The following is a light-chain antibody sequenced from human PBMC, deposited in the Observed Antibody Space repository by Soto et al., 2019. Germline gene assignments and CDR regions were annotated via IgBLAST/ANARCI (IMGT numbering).Light chain of an antibody. CDR2: GNN. J-gene: IGLJ1*01. CDR3: AAWDDSLNGYD. Sequence: SVLTQPPSACGTPGQRVLSSCPGSRSNIGTNTVSWYQHLPGTAPKLLIYGNNQRPSGVPDRFSGSKYGTSASLAISGLQSDDEADYYCAAWDDSLNGYDFGTGTKGTVL. V-gene: IGLV1-44*01. CDR1: RSNIGTNT.